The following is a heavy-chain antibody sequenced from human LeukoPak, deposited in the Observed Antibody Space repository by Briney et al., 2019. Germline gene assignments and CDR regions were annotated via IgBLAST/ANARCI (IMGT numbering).Heavy chain of an antibody. Sequence: PSETLSLTCTVSGGSISSSSYYWGWIRQPPGKGLEWIGSIYYSGSTYYNPSLKSRVTISVDTSKNQFSLKLSSVTAADTAVYYCARHGYYDSSGYYSSFDYWAREPWSPSPQ. CDR2: IYYSGST. CDR3: ARHGYYDSSGYYSSFDY. V-gene: IGHV4-39*01. D-gene: IGHD3-22*01. CDR1: GGSISSSSYY. J-gene: IGHJ4*02.